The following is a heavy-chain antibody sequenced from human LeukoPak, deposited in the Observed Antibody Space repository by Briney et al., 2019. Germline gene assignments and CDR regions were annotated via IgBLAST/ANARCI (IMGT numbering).Heavy chain of an antibody. Sequence: ASVKVSCKASGYTFTSYDINWVRQATGQGGEWMGWMNPNSGNTGYAQKFQGRVTMTRNTSISTAYMELSSLRSEDTAVYYCARGWPLIAAPPWFDPWGQGTLVPVSS. D-gene: IGHD6-6*01. CDR3: ARGWPLIAAPPWFDP. CDR2: MNPNSGNT. J-gene: IGHJ5*02. CDR1: GYTFTSYD. V-gene: IGHV1-8*01.